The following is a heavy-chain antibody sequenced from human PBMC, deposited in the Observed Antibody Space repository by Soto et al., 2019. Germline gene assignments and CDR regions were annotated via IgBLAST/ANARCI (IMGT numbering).Heavy chain of an antibody. J-gene: IGHJ5*02. Sequence: QLHLRESGPGLVKPSETLSLTCTVSGGSITSSSYYWGWIRQPPGKGLEWIGSIYYSGSTSYNPSLKSRVTISVATSKHQFSLKLSSVTAADTAVYYCATQEVGGSYVYTFDPWGQGTLVTVSS. CDR1: GGSITSSSYY. CDR2: IYYSGST. D-gene: IGHD1-26*01. V-gene: IGHV4-39*01. CDR3: ATQEVGGSYVYTFDP.